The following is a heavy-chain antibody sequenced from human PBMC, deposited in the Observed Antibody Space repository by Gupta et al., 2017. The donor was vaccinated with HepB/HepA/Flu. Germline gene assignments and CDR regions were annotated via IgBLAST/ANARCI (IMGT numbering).Heavy chain of an antibody. D-gene: IGHD3-22*01. CDR1: AFTFSSYA. V-gene: IGHV3-48*03. J-gene: IGHJ6*02. CDR2: ISRSGTTI. CDR3: ARDGSYYDSSGYYKWYGMDV. Sequence: EEQLVESGGGLVQPGGSLRLSCAASAFTFSSYAMNWCRQGPGKGLEWFSYISRSGTTIYYADSVEGRFTVSRDNAKNSLYLQMNSLRAEDTAVYYCARDGSYYDSSGYYKWYGMDVWGQGTTVTVSS.